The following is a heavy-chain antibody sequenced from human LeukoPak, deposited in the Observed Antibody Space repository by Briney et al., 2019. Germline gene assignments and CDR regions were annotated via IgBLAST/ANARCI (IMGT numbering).Heavy chain of an antibody. CDR3: ARQGEWLEHPWFDP. Sequence: PSQTLSLTCTVSGGSISSGSYYWSWIRQPAGKGLEWIGRIYTSGSTNYNPSLKSRVTISVDTSKNQFSLKLSSVTAADTAVYYCARQGEWLEHPWFDPWGQGTLVTVSS. D-gene: IGHD3-3*01. CDR2: IYTSGST. V-gene: IGHV4-61*02. J-gene: IGHJ5*02. CDR1: GGSISSGSYY.